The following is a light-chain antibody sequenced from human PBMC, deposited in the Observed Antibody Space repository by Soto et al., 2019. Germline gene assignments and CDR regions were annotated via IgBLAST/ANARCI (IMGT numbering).Light chain of an antibody. CDR3: QQYINLWT. V-gene: IGKV3-15*01. Sequence: VMTQSPSTLSVSPGERAALSCRASQSVSSNLAWYQRKPGQAPRLLIYGASTRATGVPARFSGSGSGTEFTLTISSLQSEDFAVYYCQQYINLWTFGQGTKVDI. CDR2: GAS. CDR1: QSVSSN. J-gene: IGKJ1*01.